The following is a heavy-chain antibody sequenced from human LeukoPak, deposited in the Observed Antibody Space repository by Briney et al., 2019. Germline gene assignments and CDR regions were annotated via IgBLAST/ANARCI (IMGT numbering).Heavy chain of an antibody. J-gene: IGHJ4*02. CDR3: ASTPGIAVAVYDY. CDR1: GYTFTSYY. D-gene: IGHD6-19*01. Sequence: ASVKVSCKASGYTFTSYYMHWVRQAPGQGLEWMGIINPNSGGTNYAQKFQGRVTMTRDTSISTAYMELSRLRSDDTAVYYCASTPGIAVAVYDYWGQGTLVTVSS. V-gene: IGHV1-2*02. CDR2: INPNSGGT.